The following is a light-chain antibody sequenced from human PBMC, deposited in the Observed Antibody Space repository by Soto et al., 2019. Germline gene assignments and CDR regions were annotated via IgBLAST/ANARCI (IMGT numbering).Light chain of an antibody. CDR3: TSHTSSTTLDV. Sequence: QSALTQPASVSGSPGQSITISCTGTSSDVGGYNYVSWYQQHPGKAPKLMIYEVSNRPSGVSNRFSGSKSGHTASLTISGLQSEDEADYFCTSHTSSTTLDVFGTGTKVTVL. V-gene: IGLV2-14*01. CDR2: EVS. CDR1: SSDVGGYNY. J-gene: IGLJ1*01.